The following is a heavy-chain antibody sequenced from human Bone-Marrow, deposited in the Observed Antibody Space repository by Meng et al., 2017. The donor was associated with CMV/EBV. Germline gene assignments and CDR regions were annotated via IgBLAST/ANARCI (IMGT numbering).Heavy chain of an antibody. CDR3: AKDGRGSSGAYYFDY. J-gene: IGHJ4*02. Sequence: GESLKISCAASGFTFDDYTIHWVRQAPGKGLEWVSLISWDGVSTYYADSVKGRFTISRGNSKTSLYLQMNSLRTEDTALYYCAKDGRGSSGAYYFDYWGQGKLVHVAS. V-gene: IGHV3-43*01. CDR1: GFTFDDYT. CDR2: ISWDGVST. D-gene: IGHD6-6*01.